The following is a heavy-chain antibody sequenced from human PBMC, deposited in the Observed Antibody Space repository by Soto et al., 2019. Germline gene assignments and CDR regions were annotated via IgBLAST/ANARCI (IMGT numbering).Heavy chain of an antibody. V-gene: IGHV4-34*01. Sequence: QVQLQQWGAGLLKPSETLSLTCAVYGGSFSGYYWSWIRQPPGKGLEWIGEINHSGSTNYNPSLKSRVIISVDTSKNQFSLKLSSVTAADTAVYYCARARTYYGSGSRNWFDPWGQGTLVTVSS. D-gene: IGHD3-10*01. J-gene: IGHJ5*02. CDR2: INHSGST. CDR1: GGSFSGYY. CDR3: ARARTYYGSGSRNWFDP.